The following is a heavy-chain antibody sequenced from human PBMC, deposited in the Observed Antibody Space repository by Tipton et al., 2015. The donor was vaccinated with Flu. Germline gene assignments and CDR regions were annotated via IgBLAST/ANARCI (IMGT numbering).Heavy chain of an antibody. D-gene: IGHD3-16*01. Sequence: TLSLTCAVYGGSFSGYYWSWIRQPPGKGLEWIGYIYSSGSISYNPSPKSRVTISVDTSTNQIALKLSSVTAADTAFYYCAREWGDAFDIWRQGTMVTVSS. V-gene: IGHV4-59*01. CDR3: AREWGDAFDI. CDR1: GGSFSGYY. CDR2: IYSSGSI. J-gene: IGHJ3*02.